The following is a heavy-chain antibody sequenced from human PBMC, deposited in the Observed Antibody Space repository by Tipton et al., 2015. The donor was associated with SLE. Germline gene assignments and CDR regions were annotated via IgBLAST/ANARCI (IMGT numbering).Heavy chain of an antibody. CDR3: ARNVNTTMDV. V-gene: IGHV4-4*07. Sequence: TLSLTCTVSDGSISSYYWSWIRQPAGQGLEWIGRFYYGSGITNSNPSLKSRVSMPVDTAKNQFSLKLTSVSAADTAVYYCARNVNTTMDVWGQGTTVTVSS. D-gene: IGHD1-14*01. J-gene: IGHJ6*02. CDR1: DGSISSYY. CDR2: FYYGSGIT.